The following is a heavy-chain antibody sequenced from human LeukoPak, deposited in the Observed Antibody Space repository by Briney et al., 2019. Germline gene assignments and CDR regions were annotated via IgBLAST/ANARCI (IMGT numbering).Heavy chain of an antibody. CDR1: GGSISSGGYY. V-gene: IGHV4-30-2*01. Sequence: PSETLSLTCTVSGGSISSGGYYWSWLRQPPGKGLEWIGYIYHSGSTNYNPSLKSRVTISVDKSKNQFSLKLSSVTAADTAVYYCARGYGDYTTTHYYGMDVWGQGTTVTVSS. J-gene: IGHJ6*02. CDR3: ARGYGDYTTTHYYGMDV. D-gene: IGHD4-17*01. CDR2: IYHSGST.